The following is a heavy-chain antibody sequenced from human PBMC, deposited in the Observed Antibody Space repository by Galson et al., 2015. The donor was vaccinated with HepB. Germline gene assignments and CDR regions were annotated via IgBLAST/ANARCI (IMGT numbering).Heavy chain of an antibody. D-gene: IGHD1-1*01. V-gene: IGHV3-48*04. J-gene: IGHJ4*02. CDR2: INIDSSRV. Sequence: SLRLSCAASGFTFSTYSMNWVRQAPGEGLEWLSYINIDSSRVYYADSVKGRFTISRDNAKDSLYLQMNSLRVEDTAVYYCARLGMRRPDQWGQGTLVTVSS. CDR1: GFTFSTYS. CDR3: ARLGMRRPDQ.